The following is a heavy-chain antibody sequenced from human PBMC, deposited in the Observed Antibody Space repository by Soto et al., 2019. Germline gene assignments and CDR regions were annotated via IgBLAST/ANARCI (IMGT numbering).Heavy chain of an antibody. CDR3: AAELGFGKLSVV. V-gene: IGHV1-69*01. D-gene: IGHD3-10*01. Sequence: QVQVVQSGVEVRRPGSSVKVSCKASGDTFKNCVISWVRQAPGQGLEWMGGIIPLFGTTDFAQRFQGRIKITTDDYTTTAYMERSRLRAEDTATYYCAAELGFGKLSVVWGQGTTVIVSS. J-gene: IGHJ6*02. CDR2: IIPLFGTT. CDR1: GDTFKNCV.